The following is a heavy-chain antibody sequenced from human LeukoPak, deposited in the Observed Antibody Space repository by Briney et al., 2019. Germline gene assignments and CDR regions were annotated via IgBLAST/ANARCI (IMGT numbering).Heavy chain of an antibody. CDR2: IVVGSGNT. CDR3: AADRTSGAITTYDY. CDR1: GFTFTSSA. J-gene: IGHJ4*02. V-gene: IGHV1-58*01. Sequence: SVKVSCKASGFTFTSSAVQWVRQARGQRLEWIGWIVVGSGNTNYAQKFQERVTITRDMSTSTAYMELSSLRSEDTAVYYCAADRTSGAITTYDYWGQGTLVTVSS. D-gene: IGHD1-1*01.